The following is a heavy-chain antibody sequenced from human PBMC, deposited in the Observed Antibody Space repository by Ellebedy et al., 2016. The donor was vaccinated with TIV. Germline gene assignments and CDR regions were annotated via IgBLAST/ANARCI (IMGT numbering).Heavy chain of an antibody. CDR2: IKQDGSEK. Sequence: GESLKISXAASGFTFSSYWMSWVRQAPGKGLEWVANIKQDGSEKYYVDPVKGRFTISRDNAKNSLYLQMNSLRAEDTAVYYCARDHSGSNAFDYWGQGTLVTVSS. J-gene: IGHJ4*02. V-gene: IGHV3-7*01. CDR1: GFTFSSYW. D-gene: IGHD3-10*01. CDR3: ARDHSGSNAFDY.